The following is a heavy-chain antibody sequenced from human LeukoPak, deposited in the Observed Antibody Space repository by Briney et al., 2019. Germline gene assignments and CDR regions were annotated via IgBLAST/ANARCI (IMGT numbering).Heavy chain of an antibody. CDR3: ARDYYGSGSLSLDS. CDR1: GYTFTSYG. CDR2: ISASNVNT. V-gene: IGHV1-18*01. D-gene: IGHD3-10*01. Sequence: ASVKVSCKASGYTFTSYGISWVRQAPGQGLEWMGWISASNVNTNYAQKFQGRITMTTDPSTSTGYMELRSLRSDDTAVYYCARDYYGSGSLSLDSWGQGTLVTVSS. J-gene: IGHJ4*02.